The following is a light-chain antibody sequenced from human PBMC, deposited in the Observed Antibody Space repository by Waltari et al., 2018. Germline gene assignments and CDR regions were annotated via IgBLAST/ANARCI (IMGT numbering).Light chain of an antibody. J-gene: IGKJ1*01. CDR1: QSVNAW. Sequence: DIQMTQSPSTLSASVGDRVTITCRVSQSVNAWLAWYQQKPGKAPKLLIYTASNLERGVPSRFSGSASGTEFTLAISSLQPEDFATYYCQQYSSYPWTFGQGT. V-gene: IGKV1-5*03. CDR2: TAS. CDR3: QQYSSYPWT.